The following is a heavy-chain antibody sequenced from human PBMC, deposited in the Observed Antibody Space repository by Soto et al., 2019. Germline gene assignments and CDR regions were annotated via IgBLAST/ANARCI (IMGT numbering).Heavy chain of an antibody. CDR3: AKDGRYCSNYVCWFDP. CDR2: ITGTEGVT. V-gene: IGHV3-23*01. J-gene: IGHJ5*02. D-gene: IGHD2-15*01. CDR1: GFTFSTYA. Sequence: EVQLLESGGGLVQPGGSLRLSCTASGFTFSTYAMSWVRQAPGKGLEWVSSITGTEGVTLYADSVKGRFTISRDNSKNTLYLQMNSLRAEDTAVYYCAKDGRYCSNYVCWFDPWGQGTLVTVSS.